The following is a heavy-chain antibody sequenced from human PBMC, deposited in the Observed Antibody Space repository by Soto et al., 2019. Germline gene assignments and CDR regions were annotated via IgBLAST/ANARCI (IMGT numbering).Heavy chain of an antibody. J-gene: IGHJ4*02. D-gene: IGHD6-6*01. CDR1: GGSISSGGFS. V-gene: IGHV4-30-2*01. Sequence: SETLSLTCTVSGGSISSGGFSWSWIRQPPGKGLESIGYIYHSGSTYYNQSLKSRVTISVDRSKNQFSLKLSSVTAADTAVYYCAGGIAARPLGYWGQGTLVTVSS. CDR3: AGGIAARPLGY. CDR2: IYHSGST.